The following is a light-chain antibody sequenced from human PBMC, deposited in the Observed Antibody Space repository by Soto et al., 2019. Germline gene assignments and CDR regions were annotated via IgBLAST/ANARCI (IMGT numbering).Light chain of an antibody. CDR3: CSYASTSPYV. J-gene: IGLJ1*01. Sequence: QSALTQPASVSGSPGQSITISCIGTSSDVGSSDLVSWYQHPDTAPKLLIYGASKRPSGVSNRFSGSKSGNTASLTISGLQAEDEADYYCCSYASTSPYVFGTGTKLTVL. CDR1: SSDVGSSDL. CDR2: GAS. V-gene: IGLV2-23*01.